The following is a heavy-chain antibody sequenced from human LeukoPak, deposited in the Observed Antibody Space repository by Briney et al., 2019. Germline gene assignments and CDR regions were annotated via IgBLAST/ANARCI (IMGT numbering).Heavy chain of an antibody. Sequence: SETMSPTCTVSSRSLSSYYASWVRQPPGKGLEWIGYIYYSVSTNYNPSLKSRVTISADMSKNQFSLKLSSVSASATAVYYCTRAKFATVYAFDIWGKGTMVTVSS. D-gene: IGHD4-17*01. CDR3: TRAKFATVYAFDI. CDR1: SRSLSSYY. J-gene: IGHJ3*02. CDR2: IYYSVST. V-gene: IGHV4-59*01.